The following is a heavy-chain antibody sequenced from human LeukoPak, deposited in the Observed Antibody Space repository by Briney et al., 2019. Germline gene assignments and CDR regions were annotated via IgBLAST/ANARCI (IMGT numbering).Heavy chain of an antibody. D-gene: IGHD3-22*01. J-gene: IGHJ3*01. CDR3: ARPNITYYYDSSGYDGFDV. V-gene: IGHV5-51*01. CDR1: GYNFTHYW. CDR2: IYPNDSDT. Sequence: PGESLKISCKGSGYNFTHYWIAWVRQMPGKGLDWMGIIYPNDSDTRYGPSFQGHVSISADKSINTAYLKWSSLKASDTAMYFCARPNITYYYDSSGYDGFDVWGQGTMVTVSS.